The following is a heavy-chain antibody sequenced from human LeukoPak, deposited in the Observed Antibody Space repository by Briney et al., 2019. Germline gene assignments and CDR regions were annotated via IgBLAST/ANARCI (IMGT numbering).Heavy chain of an antibody. CDR3: ARGYYDILTGHPTDLYYFDY. J-gene: IGHJ4*02. D-gene: IGHD3-9*01. Sequence: SETLSLTCAVYGGSFSGYYWSWIRQPPGKGLEWIGEINHSGSTNYNPSLKSRVTISVDTSKNQFSLKLSSVTAADTAVYYCARGYYDILTGHPTDLYYFDYWGQGTLVTVSS. V-gene: IGHV4-34*01. CDR2: INHSGST. CDR1: GGSFSGYY.